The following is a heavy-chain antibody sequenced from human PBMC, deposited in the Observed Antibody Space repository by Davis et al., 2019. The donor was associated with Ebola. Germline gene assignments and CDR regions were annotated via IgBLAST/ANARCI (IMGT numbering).Heavy chain of an antibody. CDR2: IYYSGST. J-gene: IGHJ4*02. V-gene: IGHV4-61*08. CDR3: ASSPSAVVAASFDY. Sequence: SETLSLTCAVSGGSISSGGYYWSWIRQPPGKGLEWIGYIYYSGSTNYNPSLKSRVTISVDTSKNQFSLKLSSVTAADTAVYYCASSPSAVVAASFDYWGQGTLVTVSS. CDR1: GGSISSGGYY. D-gene: IGHD2-15*01.